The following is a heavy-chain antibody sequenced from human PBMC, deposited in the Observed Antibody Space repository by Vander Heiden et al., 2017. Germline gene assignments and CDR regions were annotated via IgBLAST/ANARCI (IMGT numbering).Heavy chain of an antibody. CDR1: GFTFSAAA. CDR2: ISGSGGST. D-gene: IGHD3-3*01. Sequence: EVQLLESGGGLVQPGGSLILSCAASGFTFSAAALSCVRQAPGEGLEWVSAISGSGGSTYYADSVKGRFTISRDNSKNTLYLQMNSLRAEDTAVYYCANIVGDFWSGYFDYWGQGTLVTVSS. CDR3: ANIVGDFWSGYFDY. J-gene: IGHJ4*02. V-gene: IGHV3-23*01.